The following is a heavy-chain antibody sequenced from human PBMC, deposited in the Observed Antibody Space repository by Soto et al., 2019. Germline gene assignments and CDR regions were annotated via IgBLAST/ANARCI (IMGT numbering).Heavy chain of an antibody. J-gene: IGHJ4*02. CDR2: IYYSGST. V-gene: IGHV4-59*01. CDR1: VGSISSYY. D-gene: IGHD3-3*01. CDR3: ARRVTIFGVARDYFDY. Sequence: SETLSLTCTVSVGSISSYYWSWIRQPPGKGLEWIGYIYYSGSTNYNPSLKIRVTISVDTSKNQFSLKLSSVTAADTAVYYCARRVTIFGVARDYFDYWGQGTLVTVSS.